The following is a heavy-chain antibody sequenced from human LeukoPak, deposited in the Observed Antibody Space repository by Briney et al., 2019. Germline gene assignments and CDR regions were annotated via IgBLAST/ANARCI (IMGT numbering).Heavy chain of an antibody. CDR3: ARGTPSSSGWLYYGMDV. J-gene: IGHJ6*02. CDR1: GFTFSSYA. CDR2: ISYDGSNK. Sequence: GGSLTLSCAASGFTFSSYAMHWVRQAPGKGLEWVAVISYDGSNKYYADSVKGRFTISRDNSKNTLYLQMNSLRAEDTAVYYCARGTPSSSGWLYYGMDVWGQGTTVTVSS. V-gene: IGHV3-30-3*01. D-gene: IGHD6-19*01.